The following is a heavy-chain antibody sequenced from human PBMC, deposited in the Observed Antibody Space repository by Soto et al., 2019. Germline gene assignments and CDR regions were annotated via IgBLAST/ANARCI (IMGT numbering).Heavy chain of an antibody. CDR1: SVSIFSNSYY. D-gene: IGHD2-15*01. Sequence: SETLSLTCTVSSVSIFSNSYYWGWIRQAPGKGLEWIATINHSGSTYHNPSLKNRVTISVDTSKNQFSLNLSSVTAADKAVYYCARRYAPRYSSGNNHFDLWGQGTLVT. CDR3: ARRYAPRYSSGNNHFDL. V-gene: IGHV4-39*01. CDR2: INHSGST. J-gene: IGHJ4*02.